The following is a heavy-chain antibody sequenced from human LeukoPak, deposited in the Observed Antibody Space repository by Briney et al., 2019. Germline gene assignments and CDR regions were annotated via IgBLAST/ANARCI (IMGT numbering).Heavy chain of an antibody. D-gene: IGHD2-15*01. CDR2: IHSSGST. CDR1: GGSIRSYY. J-gene: IGHJ4*02. V-gene: IGHV4-4*07. Sequence: SSETLSLTCTVSGGSIRSYYWSWIRQPAGKGLEWIGRIHSSGSTNYNPSLKTRVTMSVDTSKNQFSLKLSSVTAADTAVYYCARGFSGQDCSGGSCQDYWGQGTLVTVSS. CDR3: ARGFSGQDCSGGSCQDY.